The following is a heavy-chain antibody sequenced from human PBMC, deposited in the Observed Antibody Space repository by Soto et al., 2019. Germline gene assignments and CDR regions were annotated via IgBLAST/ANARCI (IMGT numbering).Heavy chain of an antibody. D-gene: IGHD4-17*01. CDR2: INSDGSST. Sequence: PGGSLRLSCAASGFTFSSYLMHWVRQAPGKGLVWVSRINSDGSSTSYADSVKGRFTISRDNAKNTLYLQMNSLRAEDTAVYYCARDSTTVMYYYGMDVWGQGTTVTVSS. CDR3: ARDSTTVMYYYGMDV. J-gene: IGHJ6*02. V-gene: IGHV3-74*01. CDR1: GFTFSSYL.